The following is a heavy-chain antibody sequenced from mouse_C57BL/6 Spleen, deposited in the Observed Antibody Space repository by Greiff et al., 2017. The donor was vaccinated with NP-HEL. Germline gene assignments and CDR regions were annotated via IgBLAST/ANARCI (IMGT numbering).Heavy chain of an antibody. D-gene: IGHD2-2*01. J-gene: IGHJ3*01. V-gene: IGHV1-26*01. CDR3: ARQYYGYDAPFAY. Sequence: VQLKESGPELVKPGASVKISCKASGYTFTDYYMNWVKQSHGKSLEWIGDINPNNGGTSYNQKFKGKATLTVDKSSSTAYMELRSLTSEDSAVYYCARQYYGYDAPFAYWGQGTLVTVSA. CDR2: INPNNGGT. CDR1: GYTFTDYY.